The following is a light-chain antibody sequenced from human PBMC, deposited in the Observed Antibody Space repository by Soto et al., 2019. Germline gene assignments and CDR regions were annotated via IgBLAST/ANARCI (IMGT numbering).Light chain of an antibody. CDR3: QQYNSYPIT. CDR1: QSISSW. J-gene: IGKJ5*01. Sequence: DIQMTQSPSTLSASVGDRVTITCRASQSISSWLAWYQQKPGKAPKLLIYKASSLESGVQSRFSGSGSGTEFTLTIRSLQPDDFATYYCQQYNSYPITFGQGTRLEI. CDR2: KAS. V-gene: IGKV1-5*03.